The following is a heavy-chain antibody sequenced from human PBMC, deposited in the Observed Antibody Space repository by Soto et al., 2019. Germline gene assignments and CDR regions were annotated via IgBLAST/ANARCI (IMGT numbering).Heavy chain of an antibody. CDR2: IYYSGST. Sequence: SETLSLTCTVSGGSISSSSYYWGWIRQPPGKGLEWIGSIYYSGSTYYNPSLKSRVTISVDTSKNQFSLKLSSVTAADTAVYYFARHGGDFWSGYHFRYFDYWGQGTLVTVSS. CDR3: ARHGGDFWSGYHFRYFDY. D-gene: IGHD3-3*01. J-gene: IGHJ4*02. CDR1: GGSISSSSYY. V-gene: IGHV4-39*01.